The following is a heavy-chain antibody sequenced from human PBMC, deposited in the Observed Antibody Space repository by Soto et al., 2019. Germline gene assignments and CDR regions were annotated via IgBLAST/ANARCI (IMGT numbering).Heavy chain of an antibody. V-gene: IGHV4-61*01. CDR1: VGSVSSGSYY. CDR3: ASYLWFGELFRDY. CDR2: IYYSGST. J-gene: IGHJ4*02. D-gene: IGHD3-10*01. Sequence: QVQLQESGQGLVKPPKTLSLTCTDSVGSVSSGSYYWGWIRQPPGKGLEWIGYIYYSGSTNYNPSLKSRVTISVDTSKNQFALKLSSVTAADTAVYYCASYLWFGELFRDYWGQVTLVTVSS.